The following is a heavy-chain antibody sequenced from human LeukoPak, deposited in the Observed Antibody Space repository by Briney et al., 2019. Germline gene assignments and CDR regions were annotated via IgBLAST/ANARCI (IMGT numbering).Heavy chain of an antibody. V-gene: IGHV5-51*01. CDR2: IYPGDSDT. D-gene: IGHD3-22*01. Sequence: GESLQISCKSSGYRFTSNWIGWVRQVPGRGLEWMGIIYPGDSDTRYSPSFQGQVSISADKSISTAYLQWSSLQASDTAMYYCARAYDSSETPLDYWGQGTLVTVSP. CDR3: ARAYDSSETPLDY. CDR1: GYRFTSNW. J-gene: IGHJ4*02.